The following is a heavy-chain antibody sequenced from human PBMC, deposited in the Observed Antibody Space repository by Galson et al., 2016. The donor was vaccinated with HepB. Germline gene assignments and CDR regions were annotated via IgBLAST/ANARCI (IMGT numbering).Heavy chain of an antibody. CDR2: IYSGGST. CDR3: AGGQAGGRFLEWPIYYGMDV. CDR1: GFTVSSNY. J-gene: IGHJ6*02. V-gene: IGHV3-66*01. D-gene: IGHD3-3*01. Sequence: SLRLSCAASGFTVSSNYMSWVRQAPGKGLEWVSVIYSGGSTYYADSVKGRFTISRDNSKNTLYLQMNSLRGEDTAVYYCAGGQAGGRFLEWPIYYGMDVWGQGTTVTVSS.